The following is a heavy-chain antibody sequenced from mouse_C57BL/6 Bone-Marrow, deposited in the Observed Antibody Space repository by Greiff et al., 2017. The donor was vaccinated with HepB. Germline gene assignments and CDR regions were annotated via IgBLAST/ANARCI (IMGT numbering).Heavy chain of an antibody. CDR1: GYTFTSYW. Sequence: VQLKQSGTVLARPGASVKMSCKTSGYTFTSYWMHWVNQRPGQGLEWIGAIYPGNSDTSYNQKFKGKAKLTAVTSASTAYMELSSLTNEDSAVYYCTRAYYYGSSSFAYWGQGTLVTVSA. CDR3: TRAYYYGSSSFAY. D-gene: IGHD1-1*01. V-gene: IGHV1-5*01. CDR2: IYPGNSDT. J-gene: IGHJ3*01.